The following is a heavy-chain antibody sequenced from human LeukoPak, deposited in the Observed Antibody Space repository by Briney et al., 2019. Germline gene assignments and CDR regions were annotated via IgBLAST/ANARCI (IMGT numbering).Heavy chain of an antibody. V-gene: IGHV4-30-4*08. D-gene: IGHD6-13*01. Sequence: SETLSLTXTVSGGSISSGDYYWSWIRQPPGKGLGWIGYIYYSGSTYYNPSLKSRVTISVDTSKNQFSLKLSSVTAADTAVYYCARVGYSSSWYDAFDIWGQGTMVTVSS. CDR1: GGSISSGDYY. CDR2: IYYSGST. J-gene: IGHJ3*02. CDR3: ARVGYSSSWYDAFDI.